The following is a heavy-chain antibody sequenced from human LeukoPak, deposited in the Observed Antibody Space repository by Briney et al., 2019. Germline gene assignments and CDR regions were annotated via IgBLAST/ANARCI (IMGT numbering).Heavy chain of an antibody. CDR2: IIAIFGTA. CDR1: GGTFSSYA. CDR3: AVGFYIAVAGTWGFDY. V-gene: IGHV1-69*05. D-gene: IGHD6-19*01. Sequence: ASVKVSCKASGGTFSSYAISWVRQAPGQGLEWMGGIIAIFGTANYAQKFQGRVTITTDESTSTAYMELSSLRSEDTAVYYCAVGFYIAVAGTWGFDYWGQGTLVTVSS. J-gene: IGHJ4*02.